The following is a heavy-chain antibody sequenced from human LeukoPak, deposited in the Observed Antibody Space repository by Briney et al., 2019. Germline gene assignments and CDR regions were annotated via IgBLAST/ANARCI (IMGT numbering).Heavy chain of an antibody. CDR3: AKPYYDSSGYLLHFDY. Sequence: PGRSLRLSCAASGFTFSSYGMHWVRQAPGKGLEWVAIIWYDGTNKYYAASVKGRFTISRDNSKNTLYLQMNSLRAEDTAVYYCAKPYYDSSGYLLHFDYWGQGTLVTVSS. V-gene: IGHV3-33*06. D-gene: IGHD3-22*01. CDR1: GFTFSSYG. CDR2: IWYDGTNK. J-gene: IGHJ4*02.